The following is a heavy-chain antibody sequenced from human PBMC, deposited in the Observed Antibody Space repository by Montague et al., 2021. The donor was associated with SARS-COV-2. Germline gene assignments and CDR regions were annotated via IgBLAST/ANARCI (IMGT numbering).Heavy chain of an antibody. CDR1: GGSFSDYY. J-gene: IGHJ6*02. CDR2: INHSGST. CDR3: ARVRAVPAAMRIFSLGRSYYGMDV. V-gene: IGHV4-34*01. Sequence: SETLSLTCAVYGGSFSDYYWSWIRQPPGKGLEWIGEINHSGSTNCNPSLKSRVTISVDTSKNQFSLKLSSVTAADTAMYYCARVRAVPAAMRIFSLGRSYYGMDVWGQGTMVTVSS. D-gene: IGHD2-2*01.